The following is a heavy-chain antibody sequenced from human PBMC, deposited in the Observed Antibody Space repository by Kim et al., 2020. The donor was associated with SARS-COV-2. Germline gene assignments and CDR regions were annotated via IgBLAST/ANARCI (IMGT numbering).Heavy chain of an antibody. CDR2: IIPIFGTA. V-gene: IGHV1-69*13. D-gene: IGHD3-10*01. Sequence: SVKVSCKASGGTFSSYAISWVRQAPGQGLEWMGGIIPIFGTANYAQKFQGRVTITADESTSTAYMELSSLRSEDTAMYYCAIDQGGNYYGSGSYYNAWGQGPLVTVSS. CDR1: GGTFSSYA. J-gene: IGHJ5*02. CDR3: AIDQGGNYYGSGSYYNA.